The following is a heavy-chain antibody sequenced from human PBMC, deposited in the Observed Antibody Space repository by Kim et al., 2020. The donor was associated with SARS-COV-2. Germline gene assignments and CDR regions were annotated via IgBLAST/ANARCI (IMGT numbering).Heavy chain of an antibody. J-gene: IGHJ6*02. D-gene: IGHD2-15*01. CDR1: GGSFSGYY. CDR3: ARGLIRSRDIVVVVADPSYYYYGMDV. CDR2: INHSGST. V-gene: IGHV4-34*01. Sequence: SETLSLTCAVYGGSFSGYYWSWIRQPPGKGLEWIGEINHSGSTNYNPSLKSRVTISVDTSKNQFSLKLSSVTAADTAVYYCARGLIRSRDIVVVVADPSYYYYGMDVWGQGTTVTVSS.